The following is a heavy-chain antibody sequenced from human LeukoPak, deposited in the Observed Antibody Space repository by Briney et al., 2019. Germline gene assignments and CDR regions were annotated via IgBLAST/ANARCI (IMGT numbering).Heavy chain of an antibody. D-gene: IGHD3-10*01. CDR1: GGSISTDY. CDR3: ARERPYYGSGNFVGMDV. Sequence: SETLSLTCTVSGGSISTDYWSWIRQPPGKGLEWIGYIHYSGSTNYNPSLRSRVTISVDTSKNQFSLRLSSVTAADTAVYYCARERPYYGSGNFVGMDVWGQGTTVSVS. V-gene: IGHV4-59*01. CDR2: IHYSGST. J-gene: IGHJ6*02.